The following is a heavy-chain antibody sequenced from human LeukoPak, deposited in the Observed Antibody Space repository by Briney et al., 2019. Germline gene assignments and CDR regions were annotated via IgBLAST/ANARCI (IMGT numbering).Heavy chain of an antibody. D-gene: IGHD3-22*01. Sequence: SQTLSLTCAISGDSVSSNSAAWNWIRQSPSRGLEWLGRTYYRSKWYNDYVVSVKSRITINPDTSKNQFSLRLNSVTPEDTAVYYCARTYYYDRSGYPTFDSWGQGTLVTVSS. J-gene: IGHJ4*02. CDR2: TYYRSKWYN. V-gene: IGHV6-1*01. CDR1: GDSVSSNSAA. CDR3: ARTYYYDRSGYPTFDS.